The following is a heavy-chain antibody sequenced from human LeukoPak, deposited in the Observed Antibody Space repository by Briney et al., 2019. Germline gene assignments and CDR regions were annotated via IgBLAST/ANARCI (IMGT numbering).Heavy chain of an antibody. CDR3: AKALWFGDFAAFDI. D-gene: IGHD3-10*01. V-gene: IGHV3-13*01. CDR2: IGTAGDT. J-gene: IGHJ3*02. CDR1: GFTFSSYD. Sequence: GGSLRLSCAASGFTFSSYDMHWVRQATGKGLEWFSAIGTAGDTYYPGSVKGRFTISRDNAKNSLYLQMNSLRAEDTALYYCAKALWFGDFAAFDIWGQGTMVTVSS.